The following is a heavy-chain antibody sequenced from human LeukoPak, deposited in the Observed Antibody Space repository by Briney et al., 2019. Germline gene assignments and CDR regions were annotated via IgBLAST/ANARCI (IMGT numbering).Heavy chain of an antibody. CDR3: ARDFGAGWEEPKYSFDY. D-gene: IGHD3-10*01. CDR1: GFTFSSYP. V-gene: IGHV3-30-3*01. J-gene: IGHJ4*02. Sequence: GGSLRLSCAASGFTFSSYPLHWVRQVPGKGLEWVADISYDGSKKYYADSVKGRFTISRDNSKNTLYLQMNSLKPEDTAVYYCARDFGAGWEEPKYSFDYWGQGILVTVSS. CDR2: ISYDGSKK.